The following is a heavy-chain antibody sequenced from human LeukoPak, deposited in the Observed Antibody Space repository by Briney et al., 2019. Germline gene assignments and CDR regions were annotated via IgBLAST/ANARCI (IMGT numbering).Heavy chain of an antibody. V-gene: IGHV3-53*01. CDR2: IYSGGST. CDR1: GFTVSSNY. CDR3: ATRSVAGSWSAFDY. J-gene: IGHJ4*02. Sequence: PGGSLRLSCAASGFTVSSNYMSWVRQAPGKGLEWVSVIYSGGSTYYADSVKGRFTISRDNSKNTLYLQMNSLRAEDTAVYYCATRSVAGSWSAFDYWGQGTLVTVSS. D-gene: IGHD6-19*01.